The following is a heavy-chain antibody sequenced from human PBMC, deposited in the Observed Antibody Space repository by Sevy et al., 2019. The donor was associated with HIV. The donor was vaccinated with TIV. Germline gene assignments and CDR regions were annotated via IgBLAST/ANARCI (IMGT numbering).Heavy chain of an antibody. CDR1: GFTFSSYS. V-gene: IGHV3-21*01. CDR2: ISSSSSNI. CDR3: ARFCSSTSPGWFDP. Sequence: GGSLRLSCAASGFTFSSYSMNWVRQAPGKGLEWVSSISSSSSNIYYADSVKGRLTISRDNAKNSLYLQMNSLRAEDTAVYYCARFCSSTSPGWFDPWGQGTLVTVSS. D-gene: IGHD2-2*01. J-gene: IGHJ5*02.